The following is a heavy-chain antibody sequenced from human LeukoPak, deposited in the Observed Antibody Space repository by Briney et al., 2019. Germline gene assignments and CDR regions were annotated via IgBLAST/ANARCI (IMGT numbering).Heavy chain of an antibody. CDR3: ARMYCSSTSCEP. CDR2: IIPIFGTA. J-gene: IGHJ5*02. V-gene: IGHV1-69*13. CDR1: GGTFSSYA. D-gene: IGHD2-2*01. Sequence: SVKVSCKASGGTFSSYAVSWVRQAPGQGLEWMGGIIPIFGTANYAQKFQGRVTITADESTSTAYMELSSLRSEDTAVYYCARMYCSSTSCEPWGQGTLVTVSS.